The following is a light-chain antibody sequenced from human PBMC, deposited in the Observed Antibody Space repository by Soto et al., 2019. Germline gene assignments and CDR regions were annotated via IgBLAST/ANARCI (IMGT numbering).Light chain of an antibody. CDR3: MQATQSHWT. J-gene: IGKJ1*01. CDR1: QSLLHSDGNTY. CDR2: KVS. V-gene: IGKV2-24*01. Sequence: DVVMTQTPLSSPVTLGQAASISCRSSQSLLHSDGNTYLSWFQQRPGQPPRPLIYKVSDRFSGVPDRFSGSGAGTDFTLTISRVEAEDVGIYYCMQATQSHWTFGQGTKVDIK.